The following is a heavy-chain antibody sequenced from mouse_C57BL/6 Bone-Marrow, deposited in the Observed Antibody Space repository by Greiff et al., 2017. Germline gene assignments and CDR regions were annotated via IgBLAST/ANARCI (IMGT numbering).Heavy chain of an antibody. Sequence: EVMLVESGGGLVQPGGSLKLSCAASGFTFSDYYMYWVRQTPEKRLEWVAYISNGGGSTYYPDTVKGRFTISRDNAKNTLYLQMSRLKSEDTAMYYCARGGGLRAYWGQGTLVTVSA. CDR1: GFTFSDYY. J-gene: IGHJ3*01. CDR2: ISNGGGST. D-gene: IGHD2-4*01. CDR3: ARGGGLRAY. V-gene: IGHV5-12*01.